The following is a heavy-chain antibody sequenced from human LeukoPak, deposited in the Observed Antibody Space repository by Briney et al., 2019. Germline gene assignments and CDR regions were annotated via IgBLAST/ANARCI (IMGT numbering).Heavy chain of an antibody. CDR2: INHSGST. Sequence: SETLSLTCAVYGGSFSGYYWSWIRQPPGKGLEWIGEINHSGSTNYNPSLKSRVTISVDTSRNQFSLKLSSVTAADTAVYYCARVPRRITIFGVVNNYYYYYYMDVWGKGTTVTVSS. CDR1: GGSFSGYY. D-gene: IGHD3-3*01. J-gene: IGHJ6*03. CDR3: ARVPRRITIFGVVNNYYYYYYMDV. V-gene: IGHV4-34*01.